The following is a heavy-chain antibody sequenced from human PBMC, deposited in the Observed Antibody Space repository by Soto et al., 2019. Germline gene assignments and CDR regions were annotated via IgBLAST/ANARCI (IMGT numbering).Heavy chain of an antibody. V-gene: IGHV4-31*03. Sequence: ALRVTCSLSGAAQNSGSYYWSWIRRVPGKGLEWIGHIYVTGAVDYNPSLRDRITISQDTSERQFFLNLRLVTAADTAVYYCARLRIATNNYKWLDPRGQGTLATFS. D-gene: IGHD2-21*01. CDR1: GAAQNSGSYY. J-gene: IGHJ5*02. CDR3: ARLRIATNNYKWLDP. CDR2: IYVTGAV.